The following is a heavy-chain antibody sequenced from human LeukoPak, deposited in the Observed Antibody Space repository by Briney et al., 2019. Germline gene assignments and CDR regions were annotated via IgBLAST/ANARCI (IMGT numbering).Heavy chain of an antibody. Sequence: SETLSLTCAVYGGSFSGYYWSWIRQPPGKGLEWIGEINHSGSTNYNPSLKSRVTISVDTSKNQFSPKLSSVTAADTAVYYCARLNFWSGYQDYWGQGTLVTVSS. V-gene: IGHV4-34*01. J-gene: IGHJ4*02. CDR3: ARLNFWSGYQDY. CDR2: INHSGST. CDR1: GGSFSGYY. D-gene: IGHD3-3*01.